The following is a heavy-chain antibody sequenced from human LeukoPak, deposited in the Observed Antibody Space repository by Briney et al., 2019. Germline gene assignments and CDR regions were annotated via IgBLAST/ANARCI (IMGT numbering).Heavy chain of an antibody. J-gene: IGHJ4*02. Sequence: GASVKVSCKASGYTFTGYYMHWVRQAPGQGLEWMGWINPNSGGTNYAQKFQGRVTMTRDTSISTAYMELSRLRSDDTAVYYCARDRPVMITFGGVLDYWGQGTLVTVSS. CDR3: ARDRPVMITFGGVLDY. CDR1: GYTFTGYY. CDR2: INPNSGGT. D-gene: IGHD3-16*01. V-gene: IGHV1-2*02.